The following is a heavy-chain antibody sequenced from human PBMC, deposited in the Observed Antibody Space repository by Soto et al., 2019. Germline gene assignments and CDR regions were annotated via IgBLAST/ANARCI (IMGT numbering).Heavy chain of an antibody. J-gene: IGHJ4*02. Sequence: PSGTLSLTCAVSGYSISNGYYWAWIRQPPGKGLEWVGSLYSGTVYYNPSLESRVFISGDMTKNHFSMKLSSVPATDTATYYSAAVSVVTTGLEGIFDYWGQGTLVTVSS. V-gene: IGHV4-38-2*01. D-gene: IGHD2-21*02. CDR3: AAVSVVTTGLEGIFDY. CDR2: LYSGTV. CDR1: GYSISNGYY.